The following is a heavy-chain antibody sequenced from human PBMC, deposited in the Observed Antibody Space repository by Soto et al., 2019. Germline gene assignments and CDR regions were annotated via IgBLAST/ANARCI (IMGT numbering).Heavy chain of an antibody. CDR1: GFTVSSNY. J-gene: IGHJ6*02. D-gene: IGHD2-2*01. CDR3: ARGNVVVPAAPLPGMDV. Sequence: GGSLRLSCAASGFTVSSNYMSWVRQAPGKGLEWVSVIYSGGSTYYADSVKGRFTISRDNSKNTLYLQMNSLRAEDTAVYYCARGNVVVPAAPLPGMDVWGQGTTVTVSS. V-gene: IGHV3-53*01. CDR2: IYSGGST.